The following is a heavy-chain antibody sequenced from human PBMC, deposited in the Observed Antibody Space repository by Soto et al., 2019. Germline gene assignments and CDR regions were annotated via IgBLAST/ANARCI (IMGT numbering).Heavy chain of an antibody. CDR1: GYTFTGYY. D-gene: IGHD2-15*01. CDR3: ARGYCSGGSCPFDP. V-gene: IGHV1-2*04. CDR2: INPNSGGT. Sequence: ASVKVSCKASGYTFTGYYMHWVRQAPGQGLEWMGWINPNSGGTNYAQKFQGWVTMTRDTSISTAYMELSRLRSDDTAVYYCARGYCSGGSCPFDPWGQGTLVTVSS. J-gene: IGHJ5*02.